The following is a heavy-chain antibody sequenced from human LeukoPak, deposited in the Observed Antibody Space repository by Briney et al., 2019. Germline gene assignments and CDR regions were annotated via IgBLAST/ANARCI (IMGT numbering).Heavy chain of an antibody. CDR3: ARIRCGHSGSVCYNH. D-gene: IGHD2-21*01. CDR2: ISHTEGT. Sequence: TPSETLSLTCGVFGVSINDYYWSWLRQSPGKGLEWIGEISHTEGTRYNPSLESRVTMSVGTSENQLSLKLIFVTAADTAVYYCARIRCGHSGSVCYNHWGLGTLVTVSS. J-gene: IGHJ4*02. V-gene: IGHV4-34*01. CDR1: GVSINDYY.